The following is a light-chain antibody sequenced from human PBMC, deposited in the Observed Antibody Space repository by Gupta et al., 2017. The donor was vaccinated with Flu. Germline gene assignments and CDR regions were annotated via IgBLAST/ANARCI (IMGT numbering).Light chain of an antibody. Sequence: SSDVGGYTYVSWDQQHPGKAPKLMIYEVSNRPSGISNRFSGSKSGSTASLTISGLQAEDEGNYYCSSYAGSYTWVFGGGTKLTVL. CDR2: EVS. J-gene: IGLJ3*02. V-gene: IGLV2-11*03. CDR3: SSYAGSYTWV. CDR1: SSDVGGYTY.